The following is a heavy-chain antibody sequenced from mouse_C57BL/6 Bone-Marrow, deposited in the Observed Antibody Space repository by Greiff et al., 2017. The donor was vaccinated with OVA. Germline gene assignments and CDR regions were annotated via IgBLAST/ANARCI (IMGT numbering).Heavy chain of an antibody. Sequence: QVQLQQSGAELVRPGTSVKVSCKASGYAFTNYLIEWVKQRPGQGLEWIGVINPGSGGTNYNEKFKGKATLTADKSSSTAYMQLSSLTSEDSAVYFCERGGDSSGPYYAMDYWGQGTSVTVSS. J-gene: IGHJ4*01. CDR1: GYAFTNYL. CDR2: INPGSGGT. D-gene: IGHD3-2*02. CDR3: ERGGDSSGPYYAMDY. V-gene: IGHV1-54*01.